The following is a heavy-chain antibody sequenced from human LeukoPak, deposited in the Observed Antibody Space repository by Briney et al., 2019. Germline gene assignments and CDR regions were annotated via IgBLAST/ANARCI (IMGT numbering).Heavy chain of an antibody. CDR1: GYTFTGYY. CDR2: INPNSGGT. Sequence: GASVKVSCKASGYTFTGYYMHWVRQAPGQGLEWMGWINPNSGGTNYAQKLQGRVTMTTDTSTSTAYMELRSLRSDDTAVYYCARVPIVVVPAAIDYWGQGTLVTVSS. V-gene: IGHV1-2*02. D-gene: IGHD2-2*01. CDR3: ARVPIVVVPAAIDY. J-gene: IGHJ4*02.